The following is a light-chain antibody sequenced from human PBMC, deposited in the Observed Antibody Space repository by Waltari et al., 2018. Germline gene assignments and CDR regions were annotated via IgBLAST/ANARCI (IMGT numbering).Light chain of an antibody. Sequence: EIVLTQSPATLSLSPGERATLSCRASESVSTYLGWYQQNPGQAPRLLIYDASSRATGTPARFSGSGSETDFTLTISSIEPEDFAVYYCQQRTSWPPITFGQGTRLEIK. CDR2: DAS. J-gene: IGKJ5*01. CDR3: QQRTSWPPIT. V-gene: IGKV3-11*01. CDR1: ESVSTY.